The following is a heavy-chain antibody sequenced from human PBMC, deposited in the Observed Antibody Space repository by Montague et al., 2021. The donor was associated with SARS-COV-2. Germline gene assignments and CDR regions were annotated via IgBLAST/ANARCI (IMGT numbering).Heavy chain of an antibody. J-gene: IGHJ4*01. D-gene: IGHD3-22*01. Sequence: SETLSLTCSVSGASVSSRDYYWVWIRQPPGQGLEWIGSLYYSGNTYYTPSLRSRVTISVDASKNQFSLKLSSVAAADTAVYYCAGDSWRDSSGYSQAGIDYWGQGTLVTVSS. CDR1: GASVSSRDYY. CDR2: LYYSGNT. CDR3: AGDSWRDSSGYSQAGIDY. V-gene: IGHV4-39*07.